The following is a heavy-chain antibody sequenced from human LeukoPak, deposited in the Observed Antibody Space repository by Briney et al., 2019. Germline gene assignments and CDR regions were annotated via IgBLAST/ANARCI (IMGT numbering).Heavy chain of an antibody. D-gene: IGHD6-6*01. CDR3: ARARSYASSDCFDY. J-gene: IGHJ4*02. V-gene: IGHV3-21*01. CDR1: GFTFSSYS. Sequence: GGSLRLSCAASGFTFSSYSMNWVRQAPGKGLEWVSSISSSSSYIYYADPVKGRFTISRDNAKNSLYLQMNSLRAEDTAVYYCARARSYASSDCFDYWGQGTLVTVSS. CDR2: ISSSSSYI.